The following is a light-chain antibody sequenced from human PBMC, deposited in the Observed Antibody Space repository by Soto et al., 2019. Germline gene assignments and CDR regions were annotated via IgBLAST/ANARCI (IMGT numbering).Light chain of an antibody. V-gene: IGKV3-15*01. CDR2: GAT. CDR3: QQYNNWPPIWT. CDR1: QSVGSS. J-gene: IGKJ1*01. Sequence: EIVLTQSPASLSLSPGERATLSCRASQSVGSSLAWYQQKPGQAPRLLIHGATTRATGIPSRFSGSGSGTEFTLTISSLQSEDFAVYYCQQYNNWPPIWTFGQGTKVDIK.